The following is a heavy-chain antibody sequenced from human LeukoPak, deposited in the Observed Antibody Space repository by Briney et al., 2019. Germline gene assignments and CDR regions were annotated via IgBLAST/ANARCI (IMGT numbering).Heavy chain of an antibody. CDR3: ARAGSGSYYNAPDY. CDR1: GFTFSSYA. CDR2: ISSNGGST. D-gene: IGHD3-10*01. J-gene: IGHJ4*02. V-gene: IGHV3-64*01. Sequence: PGGSLRLSCAASGFTFSSYAMHWVRQAPGKGLEYVSAISSNGGSTYYANSVKGRFTISRDNSKNTLYLQMGSLRAEDMAVYYCARAGSGSYYNAPDYWGQGTLVTVSS.